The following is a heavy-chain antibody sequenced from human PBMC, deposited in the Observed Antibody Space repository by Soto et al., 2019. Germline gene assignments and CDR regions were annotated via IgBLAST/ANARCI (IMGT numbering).Heavy chain of an antibody. J-gene: IGHJ4*02. V-gene: IGHV4-59*01. CDR2: IYYSGST. CDR1: GGSISSYY. Sequence: PSETLSLTCTVYGGSISSYYWSWIRQPPGKGLEWIGYIYYSGSTNYNPSLKSRVTISVDTSKNQFSLKLSSVTAADTAVYYCASRASYDSSGYYYDYWGQGTLVTVSS. CDR3: ASRASYDSSGYYYDY. D-gene: IGHD3-22*01.